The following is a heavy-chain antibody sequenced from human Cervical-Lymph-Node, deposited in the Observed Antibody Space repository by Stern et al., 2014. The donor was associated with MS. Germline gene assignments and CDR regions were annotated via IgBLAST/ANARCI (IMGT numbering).Heavy chain of an antibody. V-gene: IGHV4-4*02. Sequence: VHLVESGPGLVKPSGTLSLTCGVSGDSIKNINWWTWVRQPPGKGLEWIGEIYHSGHTNYNPSLKSRVTISVDKSKNQFSLKLSSVTAADTAVYYCARGPHDYGYGMDVWGQGTTVTVSS. D-gene: IGHD4-17*01. CDR3: ARGPHDYGYGMDV. CDR1: GDSIKNINW. J-gene: IGHJ6*02. CDR2: IYHSGHT.